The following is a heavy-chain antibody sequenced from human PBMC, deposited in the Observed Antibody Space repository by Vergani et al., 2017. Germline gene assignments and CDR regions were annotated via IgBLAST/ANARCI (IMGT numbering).Heavy chain of an antibody. J-gene: IGHJ6*02. V-gene: IGHV3-23*01. CDR1: GFTFSSYA. CDR2: ISGSGGST. CDR3: ARDGGSSWYREYYYYGMDV. D-gene: IGHD6-13*01. Sequence: EVQLLESGGGLVQPGGSLRLSCAASGFTFSSYAMSWVRQAPGKGLEWVSAISGSGGSTYYADSVKGRFTISRDNSKNTLYLQMNSLRAEDTAVYYCARDGGSSWYREYYYYGMDVWGQGTTVTVSS.